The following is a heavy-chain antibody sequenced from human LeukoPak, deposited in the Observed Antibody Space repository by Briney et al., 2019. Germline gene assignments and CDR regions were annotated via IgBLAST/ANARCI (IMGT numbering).Heavy chain of an antibody. CDR1: GGTFSSYA. CDR3: AREKGYSYGSFDY. J-gene: IGHJ4*02. V-gene: IGHV1-69*05. D-gene: IGHD5-18*01. Sequence: ASVKVSCKASGGTFSSYAISWVRQAPGQGLEWMGGIIPIFGTANYAQKFQGRVTITTDESTSTAYMELSSLRSGDTAVYYCAREKGYSYGSFDYWGQGTLVTVSS. CDR2: IIPIFGTA.